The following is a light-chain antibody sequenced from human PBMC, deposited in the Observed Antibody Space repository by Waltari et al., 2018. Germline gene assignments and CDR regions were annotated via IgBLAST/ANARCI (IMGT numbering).Light chain of an antibody. V-gene: IGLV2-14*03. J-gene: IGLJ3*02. CDR1: SSDIGGYNL. CDR3: SSYTSSNTIV. CDR2: DVS. Sequence: QSALTQPASVSGSPGQSVTISCTGTSSDIGGYNLVSWYQQHPGKAPKFMIFDVSYRPSGISNRFSGSKSGNTASLTISGLQADDEADYYCSSYTSSNTIVFGGGTKLTVL.